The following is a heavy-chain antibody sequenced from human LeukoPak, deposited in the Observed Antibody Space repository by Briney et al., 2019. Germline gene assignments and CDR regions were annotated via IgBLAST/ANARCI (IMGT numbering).Heavy chain of an antibody. CDR2: ISSSSSYI. CDR3: ARDRRAYVATMDD. Sequence: GGSLRLSCAASGFTFSSYSMNWLRQAPGKGLDWVSSISSSSSYIYYADSVKGRFTISRDNAKNSLYLQMNSLRAEDTAGYNGARDRRAYVATMDDWGQGTLVTVSS. CDR1: GFTFSSYS. V-gene: IGHV3-21*01. J-gene: IGHJ4*02. D-gene: IGHD5-24*01.